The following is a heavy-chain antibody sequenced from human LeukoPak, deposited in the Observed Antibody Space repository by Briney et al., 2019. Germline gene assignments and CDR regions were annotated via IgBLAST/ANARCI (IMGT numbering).Heavy chain of an antibody. CDR3: ARLRVAYGGSIDAFDI. V-gene: IGHV4-4*02. Sequence: SETLSLTCAVSGDFLSSSHWWNWVRQSPGEGLEWIGEVSVGGSTNYNPTLKSRVTMSLDKSKKQFSLKLNSVTAADTAVYYCARLRVAYGGSIDAFDIWGQGTMVTVSS. J-gene: IGHJ3*02. CDR2: VSVGGST. CDR1: GDFLSSSHW. D-gene: IGHD4-23*01.